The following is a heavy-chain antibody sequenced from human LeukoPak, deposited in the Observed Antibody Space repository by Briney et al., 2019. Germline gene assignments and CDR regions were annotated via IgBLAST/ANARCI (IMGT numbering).Heavy chain of an antibody. V-gene: IGHV3-48*04. J-gene: IGHJ4*02. D-gene: IGHD2-2*01. CDR2: ISSSSTTI. Sequence: GGSLRLSCAASGFTFSSYSMNWVRQAPGKGLEWVSYISSSSTTIYYADSVKGRFTISRDNAKNSLYLQMNSLRAEDTAVYYCAREGRSSSSYFDYWGQGTLATVSS. CDR3: AREGRSSSSYFDY. CDR1: GFTFSSYS.